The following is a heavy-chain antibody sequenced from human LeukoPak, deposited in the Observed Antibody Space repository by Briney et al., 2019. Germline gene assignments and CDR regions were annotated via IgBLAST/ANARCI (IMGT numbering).Heavy chain of an antibody. J-gene: IGHJ4*02. CDR3: ARDGDILTGYYLDY. CDR2: IYYSGST. Sequence: SETLSLTCTVSGGSINSYYWSWIRQPPGKGLEWIGYIYYSGSTNYNPSLKSRVTISVDSSNNQFSLKLNSVTAADTAVYYCARDGDILTGYYLDYWGQGTLVTVSS. CDR1: GGSINSYY. V-gene: IGHV4-59*01. D-gene: IGHD3-9*01.